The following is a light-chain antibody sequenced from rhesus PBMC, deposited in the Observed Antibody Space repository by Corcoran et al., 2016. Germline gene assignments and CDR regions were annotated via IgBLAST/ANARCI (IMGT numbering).Light chain of an antibody. CDR3: QHYSRSPSN. J-gene: IGKJ2*01. CDR2: KAC. V-gene: IGKV1-22*01. Sequence: DIQMTQSPSSLSASVGDTVTITCRASQNISSWLAWYQQKPGKAPKLLFYKACTLQSGVPSRFSGTGSGRAFTLTISSLQSGDFRTYNLQHYSRSPSNFGQVTKVE. CDR1: QNISSW.